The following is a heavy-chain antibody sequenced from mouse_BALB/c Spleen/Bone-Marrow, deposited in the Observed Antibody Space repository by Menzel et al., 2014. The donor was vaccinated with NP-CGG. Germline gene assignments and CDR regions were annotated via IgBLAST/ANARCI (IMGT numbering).Heavy chain of an antibody. V-gene: IGHV4-1*02. Sequence: DVQLVESGGGLVQPGGSLKLSCAASGFDFSRYWMSWVRQAPRKGLEWIGEINPDSSTINYTPSLKDKFIISRDNAKNTLYLQMSKVRSEDTALYYCARQGYYGYCAYWGQGTLVTVSA. D-gene: IGHD1-2*01. J-gene: IGHJ3*01. CDR3: ARQGYYGYCAY. CDR1: GFDFSRYW. CDR2: INPDSSTI.